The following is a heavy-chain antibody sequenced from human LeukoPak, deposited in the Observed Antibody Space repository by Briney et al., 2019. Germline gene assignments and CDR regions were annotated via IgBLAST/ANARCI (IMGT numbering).Heavy chain of an antibody. V-gene: IGHV3-48*01. CDR1: GFTFSSYS. J-gene: IGHJ4*02. Sequence: PGGSLRLSCAASGFTFSSYSMNWVRQAPGKGLEWVSYISSSSGAIYYADSMKGRFTISRDNAKNSLYLQMNSLRAEDTAVYYCARDYQGGYGDKTVDYWGQGTLVTVSS. CDR3: ARDYQGGYGDKTVDY. D-gene: IGHD5-18*01. CDR2: ISSSSGAI.